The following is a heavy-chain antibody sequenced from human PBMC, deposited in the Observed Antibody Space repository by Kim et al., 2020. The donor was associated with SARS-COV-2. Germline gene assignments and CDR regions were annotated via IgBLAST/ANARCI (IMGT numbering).Heavy chain of an antibody. J-gene: IGHJ4*02. CDR1: GYTFPSYG. D-gene: IGHD3-22*01. V-gene: IGHV1-18*01. Sequence: ASVKVSCKASGYTFPSYGISWVRQAPGQGLEWMGWISAYNGNTNYAQKLQGRVTMTTDTSTSTAYMELRSLRSDDTAVYYCARVIERATTMIVVASYYFDYWGQGTLVTVSS. CDR3: ARVIERATTMIVVASYYFDY. CDR2: ISAYNGNT.